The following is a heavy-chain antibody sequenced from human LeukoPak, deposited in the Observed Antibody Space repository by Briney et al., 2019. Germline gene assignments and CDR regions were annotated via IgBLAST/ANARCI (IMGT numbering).Heavy chain of an antibody. CDR1: GASISSYY. J-gene: IGHJ5*02. V-gene: IGHV4-59*12. CDR3: ARDSPIVVVPAAPFWFDP. CDR2: IYYSGTT. Sequence: PSETLSLTCTVSGASISSYYWSWIRQPPGKGLEWIGHIYYSGTTSYNPSLKSRVTMSVDTSKNQFSLKLSSVTAADTAVYYCARDSPIVVVPAAPFWFDPWGQGTLVTVSS. D-gene: IGHD2-2*01.